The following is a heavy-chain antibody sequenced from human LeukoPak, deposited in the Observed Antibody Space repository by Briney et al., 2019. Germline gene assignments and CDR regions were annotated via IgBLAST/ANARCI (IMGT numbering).Heavy chain of an antibody. D-gene: IGHD3-10*01. J-gene: IGHJ6*03. CDR3: ASGSGSYRTPYYYMDV. Sequence: PVGSLRLSSVPSGFTLSSNYISCVRQAPGKRLEWGSVIYRGGRTYYADSVKGRFTISRDNSKNTLYLQINSLRAEDTAVYYCASGSGSYRTPYYYMDVWGTGPTVTVSS. CDR2: IYRGGRT. CDR1: GFTLSSNY. V-gene: IGHV3-53*01.